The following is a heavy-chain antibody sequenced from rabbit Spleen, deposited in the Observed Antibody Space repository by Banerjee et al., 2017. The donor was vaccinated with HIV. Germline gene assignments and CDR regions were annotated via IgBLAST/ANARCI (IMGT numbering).Heavy chain of an antibody. Sequence: QEQLVESGGGLVKPEGSLTLTCKASGFDFSGYYYMCWVRQAPGKGLEWIACVYTGDGNTYYTNWATGRFTISKTSSTTVTLQMTSLTAADTATYFCARGGLAGYGYDLWGPGTLVTVS. J-gene: IGHJ4*01. CDR3: ARGGLAGYGYDL. CDR1: GFDFSGYYY. CDR2: VYTGDGNT. V-gene: IGHV1S45*01. D-gene: IGHD6-1*01.